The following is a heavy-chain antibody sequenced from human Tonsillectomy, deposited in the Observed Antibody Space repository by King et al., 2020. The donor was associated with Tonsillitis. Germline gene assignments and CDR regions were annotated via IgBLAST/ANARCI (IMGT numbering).Heavy chain of an antibody. CDR1: GGSISSYY. CDR3: ARETEWERRVLFDY. CDR2: IYTSGST. V-gene: IGHV4-4*07. D-gene: IGHD1-26*01. Sequence: VQLQESGPGLVKPSETLSLTCTVSGGSISSYYWSWIRQPAGKGLEWIGRIYTSGSTNYNPSLKSRVTMSVDTSKNQFSLKLSSVTAADTAVYYCARETEWERRVLFDYWGQGTLVTVSS. J-gene: IGHJ4*02.